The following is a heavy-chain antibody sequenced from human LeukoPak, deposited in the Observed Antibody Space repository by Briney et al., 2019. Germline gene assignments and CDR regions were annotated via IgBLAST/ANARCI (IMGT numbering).Heavy chain of an antibody. CDR1: GFTFSSYA. CDR3: VRDPHALDY. CDR2: ITSSGTPI. V-gene: IGHV3-48*02. J-gene: IGHJ4*02. Sequence: GGSLRLSCAASGFTFSSYAMSWVRQAPGKGLEWVSYITSSGTPIYYADSVKGRFTISRDNAKNSLYLQMNSLRDEDTAVYYCVRDPHALDYWGQGTLVTVSS.